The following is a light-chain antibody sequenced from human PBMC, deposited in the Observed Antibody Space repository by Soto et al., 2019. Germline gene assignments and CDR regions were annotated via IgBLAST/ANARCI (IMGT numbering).Light chain of an antibody. Sequence: DIQMTQSPSSLSASVGDRVTITCRASQSISSYLNWYQQKPGKAPQLLIYAASSLQSGVPSRFSGSGSGTDFTLIISSLQLEDFATYYCQQSYSTPYTFGPGTKLEIK. CDR3: QQSYSTPYT. CDR2: AAS. J-gene: IGKJ2*01. CDR1: QSISSY. V-gene: IGKV1-39*01.